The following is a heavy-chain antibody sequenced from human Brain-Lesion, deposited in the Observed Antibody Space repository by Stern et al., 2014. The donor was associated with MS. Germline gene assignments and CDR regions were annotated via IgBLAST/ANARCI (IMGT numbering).Heavy chain of an antibody. D-gene: IGHD2-2*01. CDR2: INPNSGGT. CDR3: ARGGRYYADY. Sequence: VQLEESGAEVKKPGASVRVSCEASGNSLTHFYIHWVRQAPGQGLEWMGWINPNSGGTKSAQKFQGWVTITRDTSMTTAYMEVTSLTSDDTAVYYCARGGRYYADYWGQGTLVTVSS. V-gene: IGHV1-2*04. CDR1: GNSLTHFY. J-gene: IGHJ4*02.